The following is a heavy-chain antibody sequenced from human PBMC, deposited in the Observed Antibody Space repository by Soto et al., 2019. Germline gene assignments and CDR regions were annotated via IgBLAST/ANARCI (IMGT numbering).Heavy chain of an antibody. Sequence: EVQLVESGGGLVQPGGSLRLSCAASRFTFSSYGMHWVRQAPGKGLGWVSYISSSSSTIYYADYVKGRFTISRDNAKNSLYLQMNSLRDEDTAVYYCARDGITMNVGLAVDIWGQGTMVTVSS. CDR2: ISSSSSTI. J-gene: IGHJ3*02. D-gene: IGHD3-22*01. CDR3: ARDGITMNVGLAVDI. V-gene: IGHV3-48*02. CDR1: RFTFSSYG.